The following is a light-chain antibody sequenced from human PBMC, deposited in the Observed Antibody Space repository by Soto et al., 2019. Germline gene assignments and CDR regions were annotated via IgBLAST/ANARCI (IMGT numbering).Light chain of an antibody. J-gene: IGLJ2*01. CDR2: EVS. V-gene: IGLV2-14*01. Sequence: QSVLTQPASVSESPGQSITISCTGTSSDVGGYKYVSWYQQHPGKAPKLMIYEVSNRPSGVSNRFSGSKSGNTASLTISGLQPEDEADYYCSSYTSTTLVVFGGGTKLTVL. CDR3: SSYTSTTLVV. CDR1: SSDVGGYKY.